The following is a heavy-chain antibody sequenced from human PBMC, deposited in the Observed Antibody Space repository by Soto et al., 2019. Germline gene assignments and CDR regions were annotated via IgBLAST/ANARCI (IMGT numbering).Heavy chain of an antibody. V-gene: IGHV1-18*04. J-gene: IGHJ4*02. Sequence: GXSGEVSFKASCYTFTSYGISWVRQAPGQGLEWMGWISAYNGNTNYAQKLQGRVTMTTDTSTSTAYMELRSLRSDDTAVYYCASGDIFGEIPFDYWGQGTLVTVSS. D-gene: IGHD3-10*02. CDR3: ASGDIFGEIPFDY. CDR1: CYTFTSYG. CDR2: ISAYNGNT.